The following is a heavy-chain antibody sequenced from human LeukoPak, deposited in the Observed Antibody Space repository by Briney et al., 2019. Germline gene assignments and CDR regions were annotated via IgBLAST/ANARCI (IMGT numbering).Heavy chain of an antibody. Sequence: GGSLRLSCAASGFTFSSYSMNWVRQAPGKGLEWVSSISSSSSYTYYADSVKGRFTISRDNAKNSLYLQMNSLRAEDTAVYYCASLTAFDIWGQGTMVTVSS. CDR2: ISSSSSYT. V-gene: IGHV3-21*01. CDR3: ASLTAFDI. CDR1: GFTFSSYS. J-gene: IGHJ3*02.